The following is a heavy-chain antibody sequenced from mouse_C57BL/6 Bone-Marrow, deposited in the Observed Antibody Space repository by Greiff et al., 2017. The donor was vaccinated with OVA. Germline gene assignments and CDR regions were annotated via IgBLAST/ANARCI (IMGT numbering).Heavy chain of an antibody. J-gene: IGHJ2*01. Sequence: EVKLVESEGGLVQPGSSMKLSCTASGFTFRDYYMAWVRQVPEKGLEWVANINYDGSSTYYLDSLKSRFIISRDNAKNILYLQMSSLKSEDTATYYCARDYDGDFDYWGQGTTLTVSS. D-gene: IGHD2-12*01. V-gene: IGHV5-16*01. CDR3: ARDYDGDFDY. CDR1: GFTFRDYY. CDR2: INYDGSST.